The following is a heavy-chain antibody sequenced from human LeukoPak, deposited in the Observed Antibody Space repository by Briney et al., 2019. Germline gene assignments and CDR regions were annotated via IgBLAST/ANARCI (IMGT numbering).Heavy chain of an antibody. CDR2: IYYSGST. J-gene: IGHJ4*02. CDR1: GGSISSYY. Sequence: SETLSFTCTVSGGSISSYYWSWIRQPPGKGLEWIGYIYYSGSTYYNPSLQSRVTISVDTSKNQFSLKLTSVTAADTAVYYCARLGSFRGVSWDEYWGQGTLVTVSS. CDR3: ARLGSFRGVSWDEY. V-gene: IGHV4-59*08. D-gene: IGHD3-10*01.